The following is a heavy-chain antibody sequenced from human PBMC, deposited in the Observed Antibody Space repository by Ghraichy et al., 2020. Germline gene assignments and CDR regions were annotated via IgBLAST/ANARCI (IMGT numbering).Heavy chain of an antibody. CDR2: IKRKSDGGTT. CDR3: TTELGASLLEYFQH. D-gene: IGHD1-26*01. CDR1: GFSFSTAW. V-gene: IGHV3-15*01. Sequence: GGSLRLSCAASGFSFSTAWMSWVRQAPGKGLEWVGHIKRKSDGGTTDYGAPVKGRFTISRDDSRKTLYLQMNSLKTEDTAVYYCTTELGASLLEYFQHWGQGTLVTLSS. J-gene: IGHJ1*01.